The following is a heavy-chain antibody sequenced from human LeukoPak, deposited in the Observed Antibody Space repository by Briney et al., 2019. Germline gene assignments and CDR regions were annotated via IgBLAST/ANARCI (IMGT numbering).Heavy chain of an antibody. V-gene: IGHV4-59*01. J-gene: IGHJ4*02. Sequence: SETLSLTCTVSGGSISSYYWSWIRQPPGKGLEWIGYIYYSGSTNYNPSLKSRVTISVDTSKNQFSLKLSSVTAADTAVYYCARVGMTTIPYYFDYWGQGTLVTVSS. CDR1: GGSISSYY. CDR2: IYYSGST. CDR3: ARVGMTTIPYYFDY. D-gene: IGHD5-24*01.